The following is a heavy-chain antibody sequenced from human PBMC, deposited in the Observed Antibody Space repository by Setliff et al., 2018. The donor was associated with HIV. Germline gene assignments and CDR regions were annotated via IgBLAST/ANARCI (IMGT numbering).Heavy chain of an antibody. CDR3: VRDGPPRGAFDV. V-gene: IGHV3-7*03. J-gene: IGHJ3*01. D-gene: IGHD3-10*01. CDR2: IKEDGSEK. CDR1: GFTFSSYW. Sequence: GESLKISCAASGFTFSSYWMSWVRQAPGKGLEWVANIKEDGSEKYHVDSVKGRFTISRGNAKNSLYLQMNSLRAEDTAVYYCVRDGPPRGAFDVWGQGTLVTVSS.